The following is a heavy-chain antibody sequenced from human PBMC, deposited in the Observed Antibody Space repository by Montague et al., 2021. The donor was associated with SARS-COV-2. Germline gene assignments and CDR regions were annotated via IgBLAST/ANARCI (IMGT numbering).Heavy chain of an antibody. CDR2: IYYSGST. Sequence: TLSLTCTVSGGPISSSSYYWGWIRQPPGKGLEWIGSIYYSGSTYYNPSLKSRVTISVDTSKNQFSLKLSSVTAADTAVYYCARQENSSGWFKPDAFDIWGQGTMVTVSS. D-gene: IGHD6-19*01. CDR3: ARQENSSGWFKPDAFDI. CDR1: GGPISSSSYY. J-gene: IGHJ3*02. V-gene: IGHV4-39*01.